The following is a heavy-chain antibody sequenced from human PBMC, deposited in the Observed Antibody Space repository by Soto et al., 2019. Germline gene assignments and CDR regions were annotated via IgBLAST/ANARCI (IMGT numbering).Heavy chain of an antibody. Sequence: GSLRLSCATSGFPFNDYYMTWIRQAPGKGLEWLSHISPKSTFRNYADSVKGRFTISRDNTESSLFLQMNSLGVDDTAVYSCVRGGGGGLFEHWGQGVLVTVSS. D-gene: IGHD2-21*01. CDR1: GFPFNDYY. CDR2: ISPKSTFR. J-gene: IGHJ4*02. V-gene: IGHV3-11*06. CDR3: VRGGGGGLFEH.